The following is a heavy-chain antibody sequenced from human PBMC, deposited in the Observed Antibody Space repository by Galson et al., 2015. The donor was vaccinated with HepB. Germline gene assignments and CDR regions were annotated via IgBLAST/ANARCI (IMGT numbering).Heavy chain of an antibody. CDR2: IYYSGST. V-gene: IGHV4-39*01. J-gene: IGHJ5*02. CDR1: GGSISSSSYY. D-gene: IGHD3-3*01. CDR3: ARYEREWAWFDP. Sequence: ETLSLTCTVSGGSISSSSYYWGWIRQPPGKGLEWIGSIYYSGSTYYNPSLKSRVTISVDTSKNQFSLKLSSVTAADTAVYYCARYEREWAWFDPWGQGTLVTVSS.